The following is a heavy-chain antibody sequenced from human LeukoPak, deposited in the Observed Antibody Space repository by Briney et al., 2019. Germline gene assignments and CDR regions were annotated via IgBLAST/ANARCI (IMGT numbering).Heavy chain of an antibody. CDR2: ISSSSSTI. J-gene: IGHJ4*02. V-gene: IGHV3-48*01. CDR1: GFTFSSYS. Sequence: PGGSLRLSCAASGFTFSSYSMNWVRQAPGKGLEWVSYISSSSSTIYYADSVKGRFTISRDNAKNSLYLQMNSLRAEDTAVYYCVGQTHKDYWGQGTLVTVSS. CDR3: VGQTHKDY.